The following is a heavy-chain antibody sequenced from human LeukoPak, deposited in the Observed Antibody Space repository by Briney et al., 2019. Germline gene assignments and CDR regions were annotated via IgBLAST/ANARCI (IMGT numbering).Heavy chain of an antibody. V-gene: IGHV3-21*01. CDR2: ISSSSSYI. CDR1: GFTFRSHS. J-gene: IGHJ2*01. Sequence: GGSLRLSCVASGFTFRSHSMNWVRQAPGKGLEWVSSISSSSSYIYYGDSVKGRFTISRDNAEKSLYLQMNSLRAEDTAVYYCARDSVTVLTPDNWYFDLWGRGTLVTVSS. D-gene: IGHD4-23*01. CDR3: ARDSVTVLTPDNWYFDL.